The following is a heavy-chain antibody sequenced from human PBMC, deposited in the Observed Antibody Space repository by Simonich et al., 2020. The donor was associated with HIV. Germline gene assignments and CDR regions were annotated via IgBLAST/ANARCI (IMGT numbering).Heavy chain of an antibody. CDR1: GYSISSSYY. J-gene: IGHJ4*02. CDR3: ARVGLRIAAAGTVVGFDY. CDR2: IYHSGRT. D-gene: IGHD6-13*01. V-gene: IGHV4-38-2*01. Sequence: QVQLQESGPGLVKPSETLSLTCAVSGYSISSSYYWGWIRQPPGKGLEWIGSIYHSGRTCSNPSLKRRVPISVAASKNQFSRKLSSVPAADTAVYYCARVGLRIAAAGTVVGFDYWGQGTLVTVSS.